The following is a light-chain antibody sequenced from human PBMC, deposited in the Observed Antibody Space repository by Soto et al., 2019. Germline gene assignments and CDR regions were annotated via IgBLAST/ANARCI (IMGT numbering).Light chain of an antibody. V-gene: IGKV3D-15*01. CDR3: QQYNKWPPIT. CDR1: QSVSSN. CDR2: AAS. Sequence: IVLTQSPATLSVSPRERATLSCSASQSVSSNHLAWYQQKPGQAPRLLIYAASRRAIGIPDTFSGSGSGTEFTLTISSLQSEDSAVYYCQQYNKWPPITFGQGTRLEIK. J-gene: IGKJ5*01.